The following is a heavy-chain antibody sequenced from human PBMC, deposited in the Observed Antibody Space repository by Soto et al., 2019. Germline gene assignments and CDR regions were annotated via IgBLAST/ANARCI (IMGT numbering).Heavy chain of an antibody. CDR2: IGGGGTDT. CDR3: AKGGAMALAGRDYFGMDV. D-gene: IGHD6-19*01. CDR1: GFTFSSYA. V-gene: IGHV3-23*01. J-gene: IGHJ6*02. Sequence: EVQLLESGGDLVQPGGSLSLSCAASGFTFSSYAMSWVRQAPGKGLEWVSGIGGGGTDTYYANSVRGRFTISRDNSDNTLYLQMNSVRAEDTAVYYCAKGGAMALAGRDYFGMDVWGQGTTVAVSS.